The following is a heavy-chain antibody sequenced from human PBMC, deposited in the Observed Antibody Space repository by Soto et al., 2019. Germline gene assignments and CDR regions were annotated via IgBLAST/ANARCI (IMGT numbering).Heavy chain of an antibody. CDR1: GGSFSGYY. Sequence: QVQLQQWGAGLLKPSETLSLTCAVYGGSFSGYYWSWIRQPPGKGLEWIGEINHSGSTNYNPSLKRRVTISVDPSKNQFSLKLSSVTAADTAVYYCARSPRSYGSEKNWFDPWGQGTLVTVSS. CDR3: ARSPRSYGSEKNWFDP. CDR2: INHSGST. V-gene: IGHV4-34*01. D-gene: IGHD3-10*01. J-gene: IGHJ5*02.